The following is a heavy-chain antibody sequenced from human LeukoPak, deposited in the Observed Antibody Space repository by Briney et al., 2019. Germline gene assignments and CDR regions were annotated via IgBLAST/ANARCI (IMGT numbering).Heavy chain of an antibody. CDR3: AGPINYYDSRGFDY. D-gene: IGHD3-22*01. Sequence: SETLSLTCTVSGVSISSSSYYWGWIRQPPGKGLEWIGSIYYSGSTYYNPSLKSRVTISVDTSKNQFSLKLSSVTAADTAVYYCAGPINYYDSRGFDYWGQGTLVTVSS. CDR2: IYYSGST. V-gene: IGHV4-39*01. CDR1: GVSISSSSYY. J-gene: IGHJ4*02.